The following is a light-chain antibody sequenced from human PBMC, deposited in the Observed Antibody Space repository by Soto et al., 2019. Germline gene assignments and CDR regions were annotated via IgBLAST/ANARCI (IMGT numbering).Light chain of an antibody. CDR3: SSYTSSSTLLYV. J-gene: IGLJ1*01. CDR1: SSDVGGYNY. Sequence: QSALTQPASVSGSPGQSITISCTGTSSDVGGYNYVFWYQQHPGKAPKLMIYDVSNRPSGFSNRFSGSKSGNTASLTISGLQAEDEADYYCSSYTSSSTLLYVFGTGTKLTVL. CDR2: DVS. V-gene: IGLV2-14*01.